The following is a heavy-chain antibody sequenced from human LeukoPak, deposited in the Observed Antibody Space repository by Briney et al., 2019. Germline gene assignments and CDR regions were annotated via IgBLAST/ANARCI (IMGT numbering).Heavy chain of an antibody. J-gene: IGHJ4*02. Sequence: SETLSLTCTVSGGSVSSGTYYWSWIRQPPGKGLEWIGYIYYSGSTNYNPSLKSRVTISVDTSKNQFSLKLSSVTAADTAMYYCARDSYDSSGNYRSFDYWGQGTQVTVSS. CDR2: IYYSGST. CDR3: ARDSYDSSGNYRSFDY. CDR1: GGSVSSGTYY. V-gene: IGHV4-61*01. D-gene: IGHD3-22*01.